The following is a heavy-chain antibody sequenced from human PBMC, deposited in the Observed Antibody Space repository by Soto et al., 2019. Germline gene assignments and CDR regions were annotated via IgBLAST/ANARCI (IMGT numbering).Heavy chain of an antibody. CDR3: ARNLGSSWDYYYYYMDV. D-gene: IGHD6-13*01. CDR1: GFSLSNTRMG. Sequence: SGPTLVNPTETLTLTCTVSGFSLSNTRMGVSWIRQPPGKALEWLAHIFSSDEKSYSTSLESRLTISKDTSRSQVVLTMTNMDPVDTATFYCARNLGSSWDYYYYYMDVWGKGITVTV. CDR2: IFSSDEK. J-gene: IGHJ6*03. V-gene: IGHV2-26*01.